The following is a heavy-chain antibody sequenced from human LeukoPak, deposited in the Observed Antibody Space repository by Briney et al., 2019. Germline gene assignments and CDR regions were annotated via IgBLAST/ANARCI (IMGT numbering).Heavy chain of an antibody. CDR1: GGSISSSSYY. J-gene: IGHJ6*03. Sequence: SETLSLTCTVSGGSISSSSYYWGWIRQPPGKGLEWIGSIYYSGSTYYNPSLKSRVTISVDTSKNQFSLKLSSVTAADTAVYYCAREYSSSWYPPYYYYYYMDVWGKGTTVTVSS. D-gene: IGHD6-13*01. V-gene: IGHV4-39*07. CDR2: IYYSGST. CDR3: AREYSSSWYPPYYYYYYMDV.